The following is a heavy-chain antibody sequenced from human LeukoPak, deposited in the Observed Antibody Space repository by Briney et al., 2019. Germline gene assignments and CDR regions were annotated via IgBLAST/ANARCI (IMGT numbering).Heavy chain of an antibody. V-gene: IGHV1-69*13. J-gene: IGHJ6*03. Sequence: ASVKVSCKASGGTFSSYAISRVRQAPGQGLDWMGGIIPIFGTANYAQKFQGRVTITADESTSTAYMELSSLRSEDTAVYYCARVGYSGSAYYYYMDVWGKGTTVTVSS. D-gene: IGHD1-26*01. CDR2: IIPIFGTA. CDR3: ARVGYSGSAYYYYMDV. CDR1: GGTFSSYA.